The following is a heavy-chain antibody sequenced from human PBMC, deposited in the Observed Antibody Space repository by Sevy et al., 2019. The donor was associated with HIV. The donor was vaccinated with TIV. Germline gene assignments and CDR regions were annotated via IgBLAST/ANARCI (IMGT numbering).Heavy chain of an antibody. CDR2: IGTAGDP. D-gene: IGHD5-18*01. CDR3: ARDGRGYSYGPSGAYYYYYGMDV. Sequence: GGSLRLSCAASGFTFSSYDMHWVRQATGKGLEWVSAIGTAGDPYYPGSVKGRFTISRENAKNSLYLQMNSLRAEDTAVYYCARDGRGYSYGPSGAYYYYYGMDVWGQGTTVTVSS. J-gene: IGHJ6*02. CDR1: GFTFSSYD. V-gene: IGHV3-13*05.